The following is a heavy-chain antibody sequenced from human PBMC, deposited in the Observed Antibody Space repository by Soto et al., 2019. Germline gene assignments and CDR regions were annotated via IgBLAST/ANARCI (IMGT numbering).Heavy chain of an antibody. Sequence: QVQLQESGPGLVKPSETLSLTCTVSGGSISSYYWSWIRQPPGKGLEWIGYIYYSGSTNYNPSLKSRFPISVDTSKNQFSLKLSSVTAADTAVYYCARRWGRTFDYWGQGTLVTVSS. CDR2: IYYSGST. D-gene: IGHD7-27*01. V-gene: IGHV4-59*08. CDR3: ARRWGRTFDY. CDR1: GGSISSYY. J-gene: IGHJ4*02.